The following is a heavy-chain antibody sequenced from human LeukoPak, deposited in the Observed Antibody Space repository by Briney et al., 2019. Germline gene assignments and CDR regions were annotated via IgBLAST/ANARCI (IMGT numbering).Heavy chain of an antibody. CDR1: GFTFSSYE. CDR2: ISSSGSTI. D-gene: IGHD6-13*01. Sequence: GALRLSCAASGFTFSSYEMNWVRQAPGKGLEWVSYISSSGSTIYYADSVKGRFTISRDNAKNSLYLQMNSLRAEDTAVYYCARVAIAAAAPDYWGQGTLVTVSS. J-gene: IGHJ4*02. V-gene: IGHV3-48*03. CDR3: ARVAIAAAAPDY.